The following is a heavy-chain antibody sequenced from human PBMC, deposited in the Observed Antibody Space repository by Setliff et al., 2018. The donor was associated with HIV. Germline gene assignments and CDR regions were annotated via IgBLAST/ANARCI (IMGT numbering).Heavy chain of an antibody. CDR1: GYTFANYD. CDR2: MNPNSGAT. V-gene: IGHV1-8*01. CDR3: ARGPVDTAMVRGDYLYYMDV. D-gene: IGHD5-18*01. J-gene: IGHJ6*03. Sequence: ASVKVSCKASGYTFANYDLSWVRQATGQGLEWMGWMNPNSGATAYAQKFQGRVTMTRNTSITTAYMEVSSLTSEDTAIYYCARGPVDTAMVRGDYLYYMDVWGKGTTVTV.